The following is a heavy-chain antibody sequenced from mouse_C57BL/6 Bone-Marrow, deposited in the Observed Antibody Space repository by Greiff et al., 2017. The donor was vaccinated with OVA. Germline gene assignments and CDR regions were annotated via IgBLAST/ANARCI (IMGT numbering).Heavy chain of an antibody. CDR1: GFNIKDDY. D-gene: IGHD2-3*01. V-gene: IGHV14-4*01. Sequence: VQLQQSGAELVRPGASVKLSCTASGFNIKDDYMHWVKQRPEQGLEWIGWIDPENGDTEYASKFQGKATITADTSSNTAYLQLSSLTSEDTAVYYCTVTTFFDYWGQGTTLTVSA. CDR2: IDPENGDT. CDR3: TVTTFFDY. J-gene: IGHJ2*01.